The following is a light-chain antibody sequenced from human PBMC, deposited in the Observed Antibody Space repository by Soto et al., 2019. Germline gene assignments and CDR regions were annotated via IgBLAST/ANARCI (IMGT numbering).Light chain of an antibody. CDR2: GAS. Sequence: EIVMTQSPATLSVSPGERTTLSCWASQSVSINLAWYQQKPGQAPRVLIYGASTRATGIPARFSGSGSGTEFTLTISSLQSEDFAVYYCQQYNNWPPFTFGQGTKLEI. CDR1: QSVSIN. CDR3: QQYNNWPPFT. J-gene: IGKJ2*01. V-gene: IGKV3-15*01.